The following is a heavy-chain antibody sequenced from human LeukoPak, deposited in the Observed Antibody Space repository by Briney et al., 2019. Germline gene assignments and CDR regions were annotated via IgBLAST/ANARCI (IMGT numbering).Heavy chain of an antibody. V-gene: IGHV6-1*01. D-gene: IGHD5-24*01. Sequence: SQTLSLTCAISGDSVSSNSAAWNWIRQSPSRGLEWLGRTYYRSKWYNDYAVSVKSRITINPDTSKNQFSLQLNSVTPEDTAVYYCARDPEMATITGYYYYYGMDVWGQGTTVAVSS. CDR3: ARDPEMATITGYYYYYGMDV. CDR2: TYYRSKWYN. J-gene: IGHJ6*02. CDR1: GDSVSSNSAA.